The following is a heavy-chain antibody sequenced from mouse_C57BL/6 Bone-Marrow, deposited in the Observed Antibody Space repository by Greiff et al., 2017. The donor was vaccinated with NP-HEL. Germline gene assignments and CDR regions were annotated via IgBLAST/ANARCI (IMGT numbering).Heavy chain of an antibody. CDR3: TRGVIYYGNFYYFDY. V-gene: IGHV1-15*01. CDR2: IDPETGGP. CDR1: GYTFTDYE. Sequence: QVQLQQSGAELVRPGASVTLSCKASGYTFTDYEMHWVKQTPVHGLEWIGAIDPETGGPAYNQKFKGKAILTADKSSSTAYMELRSLTSEDSAVYYCTRGVIYYGNFYYFDYWGQGTTLTVSS. D-gene: IGHD2-1*01. J-gene: IGHJ2*01.